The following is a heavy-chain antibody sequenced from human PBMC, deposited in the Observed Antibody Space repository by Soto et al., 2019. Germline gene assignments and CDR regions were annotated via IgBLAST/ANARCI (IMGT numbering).Heavy chain of an antibody. V-gene: IGHV4-30-4*01. CDR2: IYYSGST. Sequence: SETLSLTCTVSGGSIRSGDYYWSWIRQPPGKGLESIGYIYYSGSTYYNPSLKSRVTISVDTSKNQFSLKLSSVTAADTAVYYCARGMTTVTTIDYWGQGTLVTVSS. CDR3: ARGMTTVTTIDY. D-gene: IGHD4-4*01. CDR1: GGSIRSGDYY. J-gene: IGHJ4*02.